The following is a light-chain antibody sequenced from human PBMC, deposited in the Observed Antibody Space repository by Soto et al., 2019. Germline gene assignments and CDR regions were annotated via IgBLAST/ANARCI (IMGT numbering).Light chain of an antibody. CDR2: AAS. CDR3: QQYNNWPPGT. V-gene: IGKV3-15*01. J-gene: IGKJ1*01. CDR1: QSVSSN. Sequence: EIVMTQSPATLSLSPGERATLSCRASQSVSSNLAWYQQKPGQAPRLLIYAASTRATGIPARFSGSGSGAEFTLTISSVQSEDSAVYYCQQYNNWPPGTLGQGTKVDIK.